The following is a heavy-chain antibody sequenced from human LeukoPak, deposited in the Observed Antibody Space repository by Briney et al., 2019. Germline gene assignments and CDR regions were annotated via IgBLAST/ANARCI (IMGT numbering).Heavy chain of an antibody. D-gene: IGHD2-2*02. V-gene: IGHV1-69*01. J-gene: IGHJ6*04. Sequence: GSSVKVSCKASGGTFSSYAISWVRQAPGQGLEWMGGIIPIFGTANYAQKFQGRITITADESTSTAYMELSSLRSEDTAVYYCARSIVVVPAAILAIYYYYGMDVWGKGTTVTVSS. CDR1: GGTFSSYA. CDR3: ARSIVVVPAAILAIYYYYGMDV. CDR2: IIPIFGTA.